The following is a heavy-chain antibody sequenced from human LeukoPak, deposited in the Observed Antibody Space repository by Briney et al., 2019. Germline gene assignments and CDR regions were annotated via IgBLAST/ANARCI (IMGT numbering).Heavy chain of an antibody. J-gene: IGHJ3*02. CDR2: IYHSGST. CDR1: GYSISSGYY. CDR3: ARSSGSYLDAFDI. V-gene: IGHV4-38-2*01. D-gene: IGHD1-26*01. Sequence: SETLSLTCAVSGYSISSGYYWGWIRPPPGKGLEWIGSIYHSGSTYYNPSLKSRVPISVDTSKNQFSLKLSSVTAADTAVYYCARSSGSYLDAFDIWGQGTMVTVSS.